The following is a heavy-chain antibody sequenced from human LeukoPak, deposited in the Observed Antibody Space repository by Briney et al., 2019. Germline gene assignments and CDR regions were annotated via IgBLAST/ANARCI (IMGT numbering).Heavy chain of an antibody. J-gene: IGHJ1*01. V-gene: IGHV1-69*04. CDR2: IIPSLGIA. D-gene: IGHD3-22*01. CDR3: ARDLDYYDSSGYSPEYFQH. CDR1: GGTFSSYA. Sequence: SVKLSRKASGGTFSSYAISWVRQAPGQGLEWMGRIIPSLGIASYAQAVQGRVTITADKSKSTGYMELSSLRSEDTAVYYCARDLDYYDSSGYSPEYFQHWGQGTLVTVCS.